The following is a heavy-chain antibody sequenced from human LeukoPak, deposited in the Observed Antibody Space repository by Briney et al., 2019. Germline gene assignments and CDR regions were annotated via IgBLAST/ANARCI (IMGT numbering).Heavy chain of an antibody. CDR1: GFTFSSYW. CDR3: ARDWYSSGNDAFDI. V-gene: IGHV3-7*03. CDR2: IKQDGSEK. Sequence: GGSLRLSCAASGFTFSSYWMSWVRQAPGKGLEWVANIKQDGSEKYYVDSVKGRFTISRDNAKNSLYLQMNSLRAEDTAVYYCARDWYSSGNDAFDIWAKGQWSPSLQ. D-gene: IGHD6-19*01. J-gene: IGHJ3*02.